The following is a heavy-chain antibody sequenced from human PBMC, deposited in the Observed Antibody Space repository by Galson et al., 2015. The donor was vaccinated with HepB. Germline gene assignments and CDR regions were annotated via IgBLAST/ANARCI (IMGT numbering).Heavy chain of an antibody. J-gene: IGHJ6*03. CDR2: INHSGST. Sequence: SETLSLTCAVYGGSFSGYFWNWIRQPPGKGLDWIGEINHSGSTNYNPSLKSRVTLSVDTSKNQFSLKLSSVTAADTAVYYCARRVGGYYYMDVWGKGTTVTVSS. CDR1: GGSFSGYF. D-gene: IGHD2-2*01. V-gene: IGHV4-34*01. CDR3: ARRVGGYYYMDV.